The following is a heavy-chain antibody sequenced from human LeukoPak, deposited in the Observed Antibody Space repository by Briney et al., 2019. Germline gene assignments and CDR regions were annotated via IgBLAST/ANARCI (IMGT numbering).Heavy chain of an antibody. CDR3: AREETNYYDSSGYFYYFDY. Sequence: ASVKVSCKASGYTFTSYGISWVRQAPGQGLEWMGWISAYNDSTNYAQKLQGRVTMTTDTSTSTAYMELRSLRSDDTAVYYCAREETNYYDSSGYFYYFDYWGQGTLVTVSS. D-gene: IGHD3-22*01. V-gene: IGHV1-18*01. J-gene: IGHJ4*02. CDR1: GYTFTSYG. CDR2: ISAYNDST.